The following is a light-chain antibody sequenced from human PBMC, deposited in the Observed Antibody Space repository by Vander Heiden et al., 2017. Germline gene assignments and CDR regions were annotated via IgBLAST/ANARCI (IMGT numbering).Light chain of an antibody. CDR3: QQDNSYPYT. J-gene: IGKJ2*01. Sequence: IQMTQSPSSLSASVGDRVTITPRASQGISNYLGWFQQKRGKASKSLRYAANRRKSGVPSRFSGSGAGKDITITSSSLQAEDVAIYYCQQDNSYPYTFGQGTKVEIK. CDR1: QGISNY. CDR2: AAN. V-gene: IGKV1-16*01.